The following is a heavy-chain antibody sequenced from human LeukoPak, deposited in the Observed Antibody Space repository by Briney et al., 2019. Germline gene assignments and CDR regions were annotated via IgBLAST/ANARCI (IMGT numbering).Heavy chain of an antibody. CDR2: ISWNSGNI. J-gene: IGHJ3*02. CDR3: AKEYGTAMVTGGAFDI. V-gene: IGHV3-9*03. CDR1: GFTFDDYA. D-gene: IGHD5-18*01. Sequence: GGSLRLSCATSGFTFDDYAMHWVRQPPGKGLEWVSGISWNSGNIGYADSVKGRFTISRDNAKNSLYLQMNSLRAEDMALYYCAKEYGTAMVTGGAFDIWGQGTMVTVSS.